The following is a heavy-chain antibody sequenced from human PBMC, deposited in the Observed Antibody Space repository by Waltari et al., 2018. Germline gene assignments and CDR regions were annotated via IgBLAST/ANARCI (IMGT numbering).Heavy chain of an antibody. CDR1: GGSFSGYY. J-gene: IGHJ5*02. Sequence: QVQLQQWGAGLLKPSETLSLTCAVYGGSFSGYYLSWIRQPPGKGLEWIGEINHSGSTNYNPSLKSRVTISVDTSKNQFSLKLSSVTAADTAVYYCARGLTRRRLLRFLDGPNWFDPWGQGTLVTVSS. V-gene: IGHV4-34*01. CDR2: INHSGST. CDR3: ARGLTRRRLLRFLDGPNWFDP. D-gene: IGHD3-3*01.